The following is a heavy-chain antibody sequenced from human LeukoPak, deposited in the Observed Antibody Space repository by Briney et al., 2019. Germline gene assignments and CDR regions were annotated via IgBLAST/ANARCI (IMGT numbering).Heavy chain of an antibody. V-gene: IGHV4-59*08. J-gene: IGHJ4*02. D-gene: IGHD3-10*01. CDR3: ASRTDYYGSGLDN. Sequence: PSETLSLTCTVSGGSISSYYWSWIRQPPGKGLEWIGYIYYSGSTNYNPSLKSRVTISVDTSKNQFSLKLSSVTAAGTAVYYCASRTDYYGSGLDNWGQGTLVTVSS. CDR2: IYYSGST. CDR1: GGSISSYY.